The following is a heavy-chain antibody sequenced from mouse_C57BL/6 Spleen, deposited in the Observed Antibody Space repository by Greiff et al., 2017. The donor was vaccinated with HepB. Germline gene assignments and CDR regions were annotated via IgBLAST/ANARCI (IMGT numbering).Heavy chain of an antibody. CDR1: GYSITSDY. Sequence: EVQLVESGPGLAKPSQSLSLTCSVTGYSITSDYWNWIRKFPGNKLEYMGYISYSGSTYYNPSLKSRISITRDTSNNQYYLQLNSVTTEDTATYYCARGYYGPRRYFDVWGTGTTVTVSS. J-gene: IGHJ1*03. D-gene: IGHD1-1*01. V-gene: IGHV3-8*01. CDR3: ARGYYGPRRYFDV. CDR2: ISYSGST.